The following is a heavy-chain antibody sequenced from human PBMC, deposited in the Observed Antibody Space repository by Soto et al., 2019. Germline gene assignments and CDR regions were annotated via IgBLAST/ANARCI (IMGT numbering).Heavy chain of an antibody. J-gene: IGHJ6*02. CDR1: GFSFSNAW. CDR2: IKRKIDGKKT. CDR3: TTGSVEGV. V-gene: IGHV3-15*07. Sequence: EVQLVESGGGLVKPGGSLRLSCAASGFSFSNAWMNWVRQAPGKGLEWVGRIKRKIDGKKTDYAAPVKGRLTISRDDSKNALSLQMNSLKADDTAVYYCTTGSVEGVWGQGTTVTVSS.